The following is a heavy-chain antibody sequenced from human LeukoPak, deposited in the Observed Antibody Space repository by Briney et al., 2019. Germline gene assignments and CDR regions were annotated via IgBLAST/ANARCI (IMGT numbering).Heavy chain of an antibody. CDR1: GYTFTGYY. Sequence: GASVKVSCKASGYTFTGYYMHWVRQAPGQGLEWMGWISAYNGNTNYAQKLQGRVTMTTDTSTSTAYMELRSLRSDDTAVYYCARAYGDYEPFDYWGQGTLVTVSS. CDR2: ISAYNGNT. V-gene: IGHV1-18*04. CDR3: ARAYGDYEPFDY. D-gene: IGHD4-17*01. J-gene: IGHJ4*02.